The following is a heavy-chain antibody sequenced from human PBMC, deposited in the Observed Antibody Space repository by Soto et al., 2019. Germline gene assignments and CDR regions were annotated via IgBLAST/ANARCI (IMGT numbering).Heavy chain of an antibody. D-gene: IGHD2-21*02. CDR2: IIPIFGTA. V-gene: IGHV1-69*01. Sequence: QVQLVQSGAEVKKPGSSVKVSCKASGGTFSSYAISWVRQAPGQGLEWMGGIIPIFGTANYAQKFQGRVTITADEYTSTAYMELSSLRSEDTAVYYCARDRAYCGGDCYWTFDYWGQGTLVTVSS. J-gene: IGHJ4*02. CDR1: GGTFSSYA. CDR3: ARDRAYCGGDCYWTFDY.